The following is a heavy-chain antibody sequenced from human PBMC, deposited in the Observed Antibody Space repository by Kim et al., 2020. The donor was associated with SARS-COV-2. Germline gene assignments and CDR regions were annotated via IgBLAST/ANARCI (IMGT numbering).Heavy chain of an antibody. D-gene: IGHD3-22*01. J-gene: IGHJ4*02. V-gene: IGHV4-34*01. CDR2: INHSGST. CDR1: GGSFSGYY. CDR3: ARVPGRDSSGYYQLDY. Sequence: SETLSLTCAVYGGSFSGYYWSWIRQPPGKGLEWIGEINHSGSTNYNPSLKSRVTISVDTSKNQFSLKLSSVTAADTAVYYCARVPGRDSSGYYQLDYWGQGTLVTVSS.